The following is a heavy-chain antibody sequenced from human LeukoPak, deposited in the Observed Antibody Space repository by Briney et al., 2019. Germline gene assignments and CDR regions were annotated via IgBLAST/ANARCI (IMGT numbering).Heavy chain of an antibody. CDR1: GGTFSSYA. D-gene: IGHD6-19*01. V-gene: IGHV1-69*01. J-gene: IGHJ6*03. CDR2: IIPIFGTA. CDR3: ARGKGIAVAQPPRPVTYYYYYMDV. Sequence: VASVKVSSKASGGTFSSYAISWVRQAPGQGLEWMGGIIPIFGTANYAQKFQGRVTITADESTSTAYMELSSLRSDDTAVYYCARGKGIAVAQPPRPVTYYYYYMDVWGKGTTVTVSS.